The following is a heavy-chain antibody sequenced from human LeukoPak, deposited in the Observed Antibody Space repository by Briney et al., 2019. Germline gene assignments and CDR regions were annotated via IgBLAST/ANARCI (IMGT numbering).Heavy chain of an antibody. V-gene: IGHV1-18*01. CDR2: ISAYNGNT. D-gene: IGHD1-26*01. CDR1: GYTFTSYG. J-gene: IGHJ4*02. Sequence: ASVKVSCKASGYTFTSYGISWVRQAPGQGLEWMGWISAYNGNTNYAQKLQGRVTMTTATSTSIVYMELRSLRSDDTAVYYCARDPAVGATVFDYWGQGTLVTVSS. CDR3: ARDPAVGATVFDY.